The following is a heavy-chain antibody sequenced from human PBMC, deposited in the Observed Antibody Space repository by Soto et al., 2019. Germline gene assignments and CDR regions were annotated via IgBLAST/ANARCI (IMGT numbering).Heavy chain of an antibody. V-gene: IGHV4-30-4*01. D-gene: IGHD5-12*01. CDR3: ARVKATLYRHYYFDY. CDR1: GGTITSGDYF. Sequence: SATLSLTCSVSGGTITSGDYFWSWIRQPPGKGLEWIGSIFYTGSTYYSPSLKSRASMSMDTSKNLSSLRLRSLTAADTAVYFCARVKATLYRHYYFDYWGQGTPVTVSS. J-gene: IGHJ4*02. CDR2: IFYTGST.